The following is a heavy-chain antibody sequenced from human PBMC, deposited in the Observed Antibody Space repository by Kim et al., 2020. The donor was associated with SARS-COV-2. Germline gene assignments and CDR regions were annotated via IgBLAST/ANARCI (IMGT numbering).Heavy chain of an antibody. V-gene: IGHV4-39*01. CDR1: GGSISSSSYY. Sequence: SETLSLTCTVSGGSISSSSYYWGWIRQPPGKGLEWIGSIYYSGSTYYNPSLKSRVTISVDTSKNQFSLKLNSVTAADTAVYYCATESVFGVASYYYYVMDVWGQGTTVNVSS. CDR2: IYYSGST. D-gene: IGHD3-3*02. CDR3: ATESVFGVASYYYYVMDV. J-gene: IGHJ6*02.